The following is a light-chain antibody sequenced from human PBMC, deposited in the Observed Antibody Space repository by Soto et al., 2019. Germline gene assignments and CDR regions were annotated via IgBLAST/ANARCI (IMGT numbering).Light chain of an antibody. J-gene: IGKJ1*01. Sequence: EVVRTQSPATLSVSPGERAALSVRASQSGSSNFAGYQQKPGQAPRLLIHGPSTRATGVPARFSGSGSGTEFTLTISSLQSEDFAVYYCKQYNNWPPTFGQGTKVEIK. CDR3: KQYNNWPPT. V-gene: IGKV3-15*01. CDR1: QSGSSN. CDR2: GPS.